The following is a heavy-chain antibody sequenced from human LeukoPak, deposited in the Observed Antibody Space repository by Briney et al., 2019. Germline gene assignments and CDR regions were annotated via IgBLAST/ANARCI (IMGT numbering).Heavy chain of an antibody. CDR3: ARDQEGFDY. CDR1: GYTFPNNY. V-gene: IGHV1-46*01. CDR2: IYSRDGST. Sequence: ASVKVSCKASGYTFPNNYLHWVRQAPGQGLEWMGMIYSRDGSTSYAQNFQGRVTVTRDTSTTTVHMELRGLRSEDTAVYYCARDQEGFDYWGQGTVVTVSS. J-gene: IGHJ4*02.